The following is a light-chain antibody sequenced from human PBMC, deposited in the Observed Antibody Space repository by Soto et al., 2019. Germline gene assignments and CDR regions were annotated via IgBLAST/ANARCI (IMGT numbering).Light chain of an antibody. CDR3: SSYTCSSTLYV. CDR2: EVS. J-gene: IGLJ1*01. V-gene: IGLV2-14*01. CDR1: SSDVGGYNY. Sequence: QSALTQPASVSGSPGQSITISCTGTSSDVGGYNYVSWYQQHPGKAPKLMIYEVSNRPSGVSNRFSGSKSGNTASLTISGLQSDDEADYYCSSYTCSSTLYVFGTGTKLTVL.